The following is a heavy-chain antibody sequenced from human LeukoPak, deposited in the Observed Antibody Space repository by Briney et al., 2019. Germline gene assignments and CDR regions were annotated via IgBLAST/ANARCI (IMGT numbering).Heavy chain of an antibody. D-gene: IGHD3-9*01. J-gene: IGHJ3*02. CDR2: IYPDDSDI. CDR1: GYSFTSYW. CDR3: AIRWGTYDILTGYYRDQDAFDI. V-gene: IGHV5-51*01. Sequence: GESLKISCQRSGYSFTSYWIGWVRQMPGKGLEWKGIIYPDDSDISYRPSFQGQVTISVDKSISTAYLQWSSLKASDTAMYYCAIRWGTYDILTGYYRDQDAFDIWGQGTMVTVSS.